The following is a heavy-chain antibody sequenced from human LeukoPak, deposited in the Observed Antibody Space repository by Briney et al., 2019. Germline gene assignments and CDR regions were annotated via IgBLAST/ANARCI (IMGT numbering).Heavy chain of an antibody. CDR1: GYTFTGYY. V-gene: IGHV1-2*02. J-gene: IGHJ5*02. D-gene: IGHD5-12*01. CDR3: ARGHMVATGNWFDP. Sequence: GASVKVSCKASGYTFTGYYMHWVRQAPGQGLEWMGWINPNSGGTNYAQKFQGRVTMTRDTSISTAYMELSRLRSDDTAVYYCARGHMVATGNWFDPWGQGTLVTVSS. CDR2: INPNSGGT.